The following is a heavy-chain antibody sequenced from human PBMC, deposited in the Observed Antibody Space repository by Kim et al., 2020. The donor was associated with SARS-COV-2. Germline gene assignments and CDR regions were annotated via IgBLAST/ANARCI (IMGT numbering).Heavy chain of an antibody. J-gene: IGHJ3*02. CDR3: ARCPSSGDAFDI. D-gene: IGHD1-26*01. CDR1: GGTFSSYA. V-gene: IGHV1-69*13. CDR2: IIPIFGTA. Sequence: SVKVSCKASGGTFSSYAISWVRQAPGQGLEWMGGIIPIFGTANYAQKFQGRVTITADESTSTAYMELSSLRSEDTAVYYCARCPSSGDAFDIWGQGTMVIVSS.